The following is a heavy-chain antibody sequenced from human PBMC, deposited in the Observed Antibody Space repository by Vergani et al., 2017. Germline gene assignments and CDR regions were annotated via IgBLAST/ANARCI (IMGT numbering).Heavy chain of an antibody. V-gene: IGHV3-23*04. Sequence: VQLVESGGGVVQPGRSLRLSCAASGFTFSSYAMSWVRQAPGKGLEWVSGIRGSGGDTFYADSVRGRFTISKDISNKTLYLQVNSLRAEDTAVYYCARDQYSDFWSGYHAFDIWGQGTLVIVSS. CDR2: IRGSGGDT. D-gene: IGHD3-3*01. CDR1: GFTFSSYA. CDR3: ARDQYSDFWSGYHAFDI. J-gene: IGHJ3*02.